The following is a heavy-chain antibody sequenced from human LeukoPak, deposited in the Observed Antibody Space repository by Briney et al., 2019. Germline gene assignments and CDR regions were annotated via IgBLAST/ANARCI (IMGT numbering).Heavy chain of an antibody. CDR1: GFTFDDYA. Sequence: PGGSLRLSCAASGFTFDDYAMHWVRQAPGKGLEWVSGISWNSGSIGYADSVKGRFTISRDNAKNSLYLQMNSLRTEDTAVYYCGRIAINANNGMDVWGQGTTVTVSS. CDR3: GRIAINANNGMDV. J-gene: IGHJ6*02. CDR2: ISWNSGSI. V-gene: IGHV3-9*01. D-gene: IGHD1/OR15-1a*01.